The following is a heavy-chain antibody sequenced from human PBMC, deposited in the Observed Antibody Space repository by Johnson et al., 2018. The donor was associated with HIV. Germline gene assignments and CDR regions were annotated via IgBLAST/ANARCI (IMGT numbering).Heavy chain of an antibody. CDR1: GFTFSNFD. CDR3: AKAYCPGCDGFDI. CDR2: ISYDGSNK. Sequence: QVQLVESGGGVVQPGGSLRLSCAASGFTFSNFDMDWVRQAPGRGLEWIVSISYDGSNKYYGDSVKGRFTISRDNSKNTLSLQMDSLGTEVTGGYYCAKAYCPGCDGFDIWGQGTMVTVSS. V-gene: IGHV3-30*18. D-gene: IGHD2-21*01. J-gene: IGHJ3*02.